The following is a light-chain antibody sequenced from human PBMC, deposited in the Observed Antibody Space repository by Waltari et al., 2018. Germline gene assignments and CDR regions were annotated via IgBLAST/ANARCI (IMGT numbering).Light chain of an antibody. CDR2: WAS. CDR1: QRLLSVPGNKRY. CDR3: QQYYSTPST. J-gene: IGKJ2*01. V-gene: IGKV4-1*01. Sequence: DIVLTQSPDSLTLSLGERATTHCKSSQRLLSVPGNKRYLAWYQHKPGQPPKLLIYWASTRAPGVPDRFSGSGSGTDFTLTITSLQAEDAAVYFCQQYYSTPSTFGQGTTLEIK.